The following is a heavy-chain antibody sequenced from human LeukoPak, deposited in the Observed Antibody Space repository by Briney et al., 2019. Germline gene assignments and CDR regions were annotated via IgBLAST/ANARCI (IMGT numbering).Heavy chain of an antibody. D-gene: IGHD5-18*01. Sequence: SETLSLTCAVYGGSFSGYYWSWIRQPPGKGLEWIGEINHSGSTNYNPSLKSRVTISVHTSKNQFSLKLSSVTAADTAVYYCARGYRIQLWSNPRGKWFDPWGQGTLVTVSS. CDR1: GGSFSGYY. J-gene: IGHJ5*02. V-gene: IGHV4-34*01. CDR3: ARGYRIQLWSNPRGKWFDP. CDR2: INHSGST.